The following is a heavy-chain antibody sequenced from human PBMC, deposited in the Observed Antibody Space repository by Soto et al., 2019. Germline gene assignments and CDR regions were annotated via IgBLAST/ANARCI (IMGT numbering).Heavy chain of an antibody. Sequence: PSETLSLTCTVSCGSIISYYWGWIRQPPGKGLEWIGYIYYSGSTNYNPSLKSRVTISVDTSKNQFSLKLSSVTAADTAVYYCATTSVAGTGWFDPWGQGTLVTVSS. V-gene: IGHV4-59*01. CDR1: CGSIISYY. J-gene: IGHJ5*02. CDR2: IYYSGST. CDR3: ATTSVAGTGWFDP. D-gene: IGHD6-19*01.